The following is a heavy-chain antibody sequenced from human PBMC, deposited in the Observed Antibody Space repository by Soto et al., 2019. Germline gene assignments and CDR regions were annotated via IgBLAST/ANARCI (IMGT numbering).Heavy chain of an antibody. Sequence: GGSLRLSCAASGFTFSSYSMNWVRQAPGKGLEWVSSISSSSSYIYYADSVKGRFTISRDNAKNSLYLQMNSLRAEDTAVYYCARERFSSGWSGGMDVWGQGTTVTVSS. CDR2: ISSSSSYI. D-gene: IGHD6-19*01. V-gene: IGHV3-21*01. CDR3: ARERFSSGWSGGMDV. CDR1: GFTFSSYS. J-gene: IGHJ6*02.